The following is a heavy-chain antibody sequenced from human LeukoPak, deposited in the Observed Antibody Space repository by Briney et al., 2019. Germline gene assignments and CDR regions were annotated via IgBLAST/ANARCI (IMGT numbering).Heavy chain of an antibody. CDR2: IYYDGYP. CDR1: GASLSSYF. CDR3: AGTELGYCTVTGCPLES. Sequence: SETLSLTCNVSGASLSSYFWGWIRQPPGKGPEWIGYIYYDGYPNYSPSLRSRITISVEKSKSQFSLNLRSVTAADTALYFCAGTELGYCTVTGCPLESWGQGTLVTVSS. D-gene: IGHD2-8*02. V-gene: IGHV4-59*01. J-gene: IGHJ4*02.